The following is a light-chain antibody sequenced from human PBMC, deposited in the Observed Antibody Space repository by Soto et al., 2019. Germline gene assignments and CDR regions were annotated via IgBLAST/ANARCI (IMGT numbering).Light chain of an antibody. J-gene: IGKJ4*01. CDR3: QQLNGYPPLT. V-gene: IGKV1-9*01. CDR2: DAS. Sequence: DIPLTQSPSFLSASVGDRVTITCRASQGISSFLAWYQQKPGKAPNLLIYDASTLQSGVPSRFIGSGSGTEFTLTISSLQPEDFATYYCQQLNGYPPLTFGGGTKVDIK. CDR1: QGISSF.